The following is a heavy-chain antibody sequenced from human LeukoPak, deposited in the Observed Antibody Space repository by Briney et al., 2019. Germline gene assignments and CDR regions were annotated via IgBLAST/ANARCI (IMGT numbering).Heavy chain of an antibody. Sequence: GGSLRLSCAASGFTLSSYSMNSVRQAPGKGLEWVSSIRSDSRYTYYADSVKGRFTISRDNAKNSLYLQMDDLRVEDTAVYYCARVGSGWSSDYWGQGTLVTVSS. CDR2: IRSDSRYT. D-gene: IGHD6-19*01. V-gene: IGHV3-21*01. J-gene: IGHJ4*02. CDR3: ARVGSGWSSDY. CDR1: GFTLSSYS.